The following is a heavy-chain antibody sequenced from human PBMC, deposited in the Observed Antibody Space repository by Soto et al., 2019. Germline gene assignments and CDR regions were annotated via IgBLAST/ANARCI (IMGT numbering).Heavy chain of an antibody. CDR1: GYTFTSYD. CDR3: ATNSGYDYHYYYYMDV. J-gene: IGHJ6*03. CDR2: MNPNSGNT. V-gene: IGHV1-8*01. Sequence: ASVKVSCKASGYTFTSYDINWVRQATGQGLEWMGWMNPNSGNTGYAQKFQGRVTMTRNTSISTAYMELSSLRSEDTAVYYCATNSGYDYHYYYYMDVWGKGTKVTVSS. D-gene: IGHD5-12*01.